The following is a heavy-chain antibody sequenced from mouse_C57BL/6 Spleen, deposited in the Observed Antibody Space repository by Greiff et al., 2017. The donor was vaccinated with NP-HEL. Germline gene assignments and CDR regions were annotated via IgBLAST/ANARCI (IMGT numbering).Heavy chain of an antibody. Sequence: QVQLQQPGAELVRPGSSVKLSCKASGYTFTSYWMHWVKQRPIQGLEWIGNIDPSDSETHYNQKFKDKATLTVDKSSSTAYMQLSSLTSEDSAVYYCAREGPYYYGSGGYFDVWGTGTTVTVSS. J-gene: IGHJ1*03. D-gene: IGHD1-1*01. CDR2: IDPSDSET. V-gene: IGHV1-52*01. CDR1: GYTFTSYW. CDR3: AREGPYYYGSGGYFDV.